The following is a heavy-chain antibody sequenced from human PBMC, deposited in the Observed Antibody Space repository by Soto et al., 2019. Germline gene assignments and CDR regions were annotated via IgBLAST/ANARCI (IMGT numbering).Heavy chain of an antibody. D-gene: IGHD3-16*01. CDR3: ARSWVTGKGGIDV. J-gene: IGHJ6*02. CDR2: INGYTGNT. CDR1: GYTFTSYG. Sequence: QVQLVQSGAEVKKPGASVKVSCKASGYTFTSYGLSWARQAPGQGLEWMGWINGYTGNTNYAQKFQGRVTMTTDTSTNTASLDLWTLISDDTAVYYCARSWVTGKGGIDVWGQGTTVTVSS. V-gene: IGHV1-18*01.